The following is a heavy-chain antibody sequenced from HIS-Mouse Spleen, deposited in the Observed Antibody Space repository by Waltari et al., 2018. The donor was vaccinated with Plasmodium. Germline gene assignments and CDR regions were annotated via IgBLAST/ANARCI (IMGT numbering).Heavy chain of an antibody. J-gene: IGHJ4*02. CDR1: GFTFRSDA. CDR2: ISYDGSNK. V-gene: IGHV3-30-3*01. CDR3: AREAGSGGLYYFDY. Sequence: QVQLVESGGGVVQPGRSLSLPCGDSGFTFRSDALNSGSQAPGKGLEWVAFISYDGSNKYYADSVKGRFTISRDNSKNTLYLQMNSLRAEDTAVYYCAREAGSGGLYYFDYWGQGTLVTVSS. D-gene: IGHD3-10*01.